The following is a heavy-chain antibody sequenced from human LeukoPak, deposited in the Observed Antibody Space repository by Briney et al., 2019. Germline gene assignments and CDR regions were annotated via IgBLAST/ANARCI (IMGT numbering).Heavy chain of an antibody. CDR2: IYYSGST. CDR3: ARGAVAGTPRNSFDY. J-gene: IGHJ4*02. D-gene: IGHD6-19*01. V-gene: IGHV4-59*08. Sequence: SETLSLTCTVSGGSISSYYWSWIRQPPGKGLEWIGYIYYSGSTNYNPSLKSRVTISVDTSKNQFSLKLSSVTAADTAVYYCARGAVAGTPRNSFDYWGQGTLVTVSS. CDR1: GGSISSYY.